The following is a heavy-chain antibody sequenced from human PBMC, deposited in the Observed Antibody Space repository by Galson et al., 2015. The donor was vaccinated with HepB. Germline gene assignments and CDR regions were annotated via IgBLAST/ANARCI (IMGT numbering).Heavy chain of an antibody. V-gene: IGHV3-9*01. D-gene: IGHD5-24*01. CDR2: ISWNSGNI. CDR1: GFTFDDYA. Sequence: SLRLSCAASGFTFDDYAMHWVRQAPGKGLEWVSGISWNSGNIDYADSVKGRFTISRDNAKNSLYLRMNSLRTEDTALYYCANADGYNWYFDLWGRGTLVTVSS. CDR3: ANADGYNWYFDL. J-gene: IGHJ2*01.